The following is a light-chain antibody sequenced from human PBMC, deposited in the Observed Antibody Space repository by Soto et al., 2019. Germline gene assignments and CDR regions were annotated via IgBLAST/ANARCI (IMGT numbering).Light chain of an antibody. CDR3: QQRSNWPSLT. V-gene: IGKV3-11*01. CDR2: DAS. CDR1: QSVSSY. J-gene: IGKJ4*01. Sequence: EIVLTQSPATLSLSPGERATLSCRASQSVSSYLAWYQQKPGQAPRLLIYDASNRATGIPARFSGSGSGTDFTLTISSLEPEDFAVYYCQQRSNWPSLTLGGGTGVDIK.